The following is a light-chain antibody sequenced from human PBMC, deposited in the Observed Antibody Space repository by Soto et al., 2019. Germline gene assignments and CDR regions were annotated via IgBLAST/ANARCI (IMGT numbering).Light chain of an antibody. Sequence: EIVLTQSPATLSLSPGERATLSCRASQRVSSYLDWYPQKPGQAPRLLIYDASNRATGIPARFSGSGSGTDFTLTISSLEPEDFAVYYCQQRSNWPRTFGQGTKVEIK. CDR2: DAS. V-gene: IGKV3-11*01. CDR3: QQRSNWPRT. CDR1: QRVSSY. J-gene: IGKJ1*01.